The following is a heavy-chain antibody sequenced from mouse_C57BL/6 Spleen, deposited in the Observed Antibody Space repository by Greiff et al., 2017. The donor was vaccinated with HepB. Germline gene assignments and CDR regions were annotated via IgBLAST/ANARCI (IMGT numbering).Heavy chain of an antibody. CDR3: ARMSTTVVANYAMDY. CDR2: IYPGDGDT. J-gene: IGHJ4*01. CDR1: GYAFSSSW. D-gene: IGHD1-1*01. V-gene: IGHV1-82*01. Sequence: QVQLQQSGPELVKPGASVKISCKASGYAFSSSWMNWVKQRPGKGLEWIGRIYPGDGDTNYNGKFKGKATLTADKSSSTAYMQLSSLTSEDSAVYCCARMSTTVVANYAMDYWGQGTSVTVSS.